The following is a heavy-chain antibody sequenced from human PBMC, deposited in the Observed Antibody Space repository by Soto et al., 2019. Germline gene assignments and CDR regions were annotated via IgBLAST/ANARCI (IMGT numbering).Heavy chain of an antibody. CDR1: GFTFSANW. J-gene: IGHJ4*02. D-gene: IGHD5-12*01. V-gene: IGHV3-7*01. CDR3: VSWDDIVVSSD. Sequence: PGGSLRLSCAASGFTFSANWMIWLRQAPGKGLEWVAHINQAGSQTLYVDSVKGRFTISRDNAKNSVYLQMNSLRADDTAVYYCVSWDDIVVSSDWGQGILVTVSS. CDR2: INQAGSQT.